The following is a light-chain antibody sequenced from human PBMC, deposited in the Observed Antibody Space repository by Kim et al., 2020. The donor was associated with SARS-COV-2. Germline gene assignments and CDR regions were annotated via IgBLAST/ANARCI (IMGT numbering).Light chain of an antibody. J-gene: IGLJ1*01. CDR2: DVN. CDR1: NSYVGRYNS. V-gene: IGLV2-14*03. CDR3: SSSTYNTNVV. Sequence: QSALTQPASVSGSPGQSISISCTGSNSYVGRYNSVSWYQLHPGKAPKLLIFDVNSRPSGVSSRFSGSKSGDTASLTISGLQAEDEADYYCSSSTYNTNVVFGTGTMVTVL.